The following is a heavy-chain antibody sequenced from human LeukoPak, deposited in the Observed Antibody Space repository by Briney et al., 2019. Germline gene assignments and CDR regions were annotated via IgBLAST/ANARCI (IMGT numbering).Heavy chain of an antibody. CDR1: GYTFTGYY. Sequence: GASLKVSCKASGYTFTGYYMRWVREAPGQGLGWRGGIIPIVGTANYAQTFQGRVTITADESTSTAYMELSSLRSEDTAVYYCAKRGAVAGGREEAYWGQGTLVTVSS. CDR2: IIPIVGTA. V-gene: IGHV1-69*13. CDR3: AKRGAVAGGREEAY. J-gene: IGHJ4*02. D-gene: IGHD6-19*01.